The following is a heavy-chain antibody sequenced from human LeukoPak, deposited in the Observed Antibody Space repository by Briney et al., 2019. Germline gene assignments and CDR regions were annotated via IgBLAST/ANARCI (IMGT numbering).Heavy chain of an antibody. CDR1: GFSYSSYA. Sequence: GGSVRLSRAASGFSYSSYAMHWVRQPSSRGRVGVAVISYDGSNEYYPDSVKGRFTISRDNTKNTLYLQMNRLRAEDTAVYCCGRDSSGTYNWFDPWGQGTLVTVSS. V-gene: IGHV3-30*04. J-gene: IGHJ5*02. D-gene: IGHD6-19*01. CDR2: ISYDGSNE. CDR3: GRDSSGTYNWFDP.